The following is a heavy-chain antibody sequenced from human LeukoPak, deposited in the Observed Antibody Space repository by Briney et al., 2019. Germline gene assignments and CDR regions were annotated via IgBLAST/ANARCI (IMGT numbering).Heavy chain of an antibody. V-gene: IGHV4-61*02. CDR2: IYRPGST. CDR1: GGSIPSGSFY. Sequence: SETLSVNCSVSGGSIPSGSFYWTWIRQPAGKGLEWIGRIYRPGSTNYNPSLKSRVSVSLDTSKNQFSLSLTSVTAADTAVYYCARGTMLGDFFDIWGHGTTVTVSS. J-gene: IGHJ3*02. CDR3: ARGTMLGDFFDI. D-gene: IGHD3-10*02.